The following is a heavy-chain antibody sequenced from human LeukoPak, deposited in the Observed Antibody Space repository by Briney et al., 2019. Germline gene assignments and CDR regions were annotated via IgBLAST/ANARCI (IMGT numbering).Heavy chain of an antibody. CDR1: GGSISSGSYY. D-gene: IGHD5-12*01. Sequence: TSETLSLTCTVSGGSISSGSYYWSWIRQPPGKGLERIGYIYYSGSTNYNPSLKSRVTISVDTSKNQFSLKLSSVTAADTAVYYCARLFGGYVVSDYWGQGTLVTVSS. CDR2: IYYSGST. CDR3: ARLFGGYVVSDY. V-gene: IGHV4-61*01. J-gene: IGHJ4*02.